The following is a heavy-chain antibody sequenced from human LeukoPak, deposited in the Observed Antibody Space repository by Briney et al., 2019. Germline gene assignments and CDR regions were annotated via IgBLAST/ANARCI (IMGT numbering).Heavy chain of an antibody. J-gene: IGHJ4*02. CDR2: INHSGST. Sequence: SETLSLTCAVYGGSFSGYYWSWIRQPPGKGLEWIGEINHSGSTNYNPSLKSRVTISVDTSKNQFSLKLSSVTAADTAVYYCARALYYYGSGSSHFDYWGQGTLVTVSS. V-gene: IGHV4-34*01. D-gene: IGHD3-10*01. CDR3: ARALYYYGSGSSHFDY. CDR1: GGSFSGYY.